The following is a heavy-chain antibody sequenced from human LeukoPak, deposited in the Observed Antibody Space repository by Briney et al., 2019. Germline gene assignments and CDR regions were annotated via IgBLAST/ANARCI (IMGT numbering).Heavy chain of an antibody. J-gene: IGHJ3*02. V-gene: IGHV1-69*04. D-gene: IGHD6-19*01. CDR2: IIPILGIA. CDR1: GGTFSSYA. Sequence: ASVKVSCKASGGTFSSYAISWVRQAPGQGLEWMGRIIPILGIANYAQKFQGRVTITADKSTSTAYMELSSLRSEDTAVYYCARDRSSSGSSGAFDIWGQGTMVTVSS. CDR3: ARDRSSSGSSGAFDI.